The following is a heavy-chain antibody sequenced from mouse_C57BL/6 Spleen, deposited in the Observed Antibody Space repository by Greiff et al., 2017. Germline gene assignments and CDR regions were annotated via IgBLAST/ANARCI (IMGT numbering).Heavy chain of an antibody. CDR3: VTWGDYDYFDV. V-gene: IGHV10-3*01. Sequence: EVKLVESGGGLVHPKGSLKLSCAASGFTFNTYAMHWVRQAPGKGLEWVARIRSKSSNYATYHAVSGKDRFTISRDDSQTMLYLLMNTLKTEDTAMYYCVTWGDYDYFDVWGTGTTVTVSS. CDR1: GFTFNTYA. J-gene: IGHJ1*03. CDR2: IRSKSSNYAT. D-gene: IGHD2-13*01.